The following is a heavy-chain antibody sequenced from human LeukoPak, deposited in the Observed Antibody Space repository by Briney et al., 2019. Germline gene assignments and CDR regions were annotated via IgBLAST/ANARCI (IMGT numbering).Heavy chain of an antibody. CDR2: IRSKANSYAT. CDR3: TRPSDTAMARFDY. V-gene: IGHV3-73*01. J-gene: IGHJ4*02. D-gene: IGHD5-18*01. Sequence: GGSLRLSCAASGFTFSGSAMHWVRQASGKGLEWVGRIRSKANSYATAYAASVKGRFTISRDDSKNTAYLQMNSLKTEDTAVYYCTRPSDTAMARFDYWGQGTLATVSS. CDR1: GFTFSGSA.